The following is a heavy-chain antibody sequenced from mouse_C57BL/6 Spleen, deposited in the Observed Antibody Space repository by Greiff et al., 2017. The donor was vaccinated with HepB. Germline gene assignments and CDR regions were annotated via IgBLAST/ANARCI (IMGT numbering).Heavy chain of an antibody. CDR2: INYDGSST. Sequence: DVKLVESEGGLVQPGSSMKLSCTASGFTFSDYYMAWVRQVPEKGLEWVANINYDGSSTYYLDSLKSRFIISRDNAKNILYLQMSSLKSEDTATYYCARAIYYGKGYFDVWGTGTTVTVSS. CDR3: ARAIYYGKGYFDV. D-gene: IGHD2-1*01. V-gene: IGHV5-16*01. CDR1: GFTFSDYY. J-gene: IGHJ1*03.